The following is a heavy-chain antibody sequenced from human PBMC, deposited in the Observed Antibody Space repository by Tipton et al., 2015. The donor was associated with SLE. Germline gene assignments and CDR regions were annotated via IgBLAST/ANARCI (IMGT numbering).Heavy chain of an antibody. J-gene: IGHJ6*03. D-gene: IGHD1-26*01. Sequence: TLSLTCTVSGGSISSYYWSWIRQPPGKGLEWIGYIYYSGSTNYNPSLKSRVTISVDTSKNQFSLKLSSVTAVDTAVYYCARGGLGVSYYYYMDVWGKGTTVTVSS. CDR1: GGSISSYY. CDR2: IYYSGST. CDR3: ARGGLGVSYYYYMDV. V-gene: IGHV4-59*01.